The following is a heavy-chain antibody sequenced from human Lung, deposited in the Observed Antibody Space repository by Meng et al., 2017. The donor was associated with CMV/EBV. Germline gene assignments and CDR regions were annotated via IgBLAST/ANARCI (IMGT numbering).Heavy chain of an antibody. V-gene: IGHV3-15*01. D-gene: IGHD3-3*02. CDR1: GFTFANAW. Sequence: ESXKISXAASGFTFANAWMSWVRQSPGKGLEWVARVRSGGGTTEYAAPVRGRFSISRDDSYNTLYLQMNSLKTEDTAIYYCATDRPEVLAQIDYWGQGTXVPVAS. CDR2: VRSGGGTT. CDR3: ATDRPEVLAQIDY. J-gene: IGHJ4*01.